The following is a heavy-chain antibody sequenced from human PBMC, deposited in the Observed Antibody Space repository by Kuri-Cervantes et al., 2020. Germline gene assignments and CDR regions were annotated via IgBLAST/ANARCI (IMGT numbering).Heavy chain of an antibody. CDR2: ISSSSSTI. V-gene: IGHV3-48*04. D-gene: IGHD4-23*01. CDR3: ARDYGGNSGYFDY. CDR1: GFTFSSYS. Sequence: LSLTCAASGFTFSSYSMNWVRQAPGKGLEWVSYISSSSSTIYYADSVKGRFTISRDNAKNSLYLQMNSLRAEDTAVYYCARDYGGNSGYFDYWGQGTLVTVSS. J-gene: IGHJ4*02.